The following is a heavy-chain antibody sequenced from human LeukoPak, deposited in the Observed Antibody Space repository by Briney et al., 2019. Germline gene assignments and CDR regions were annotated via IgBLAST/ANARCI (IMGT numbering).Heavy chain of an antibody. CDR3: ARGDYYYYYMDV. Sequence: GGSLRLSGAASGFTVSSNYMSWVRQAPGKGLEWVSVIYSGGSTYYADSVKGRFTISRDNSKNTLYLQMNSLRAEDTAVYYCARGDYYYYYMDVWGKRTTVTVSS. V-gene: IGHV3-66*02. J-gene: IGHJ6*03. CDR2: IYSGGST. CDR1: GFTVSSNY.